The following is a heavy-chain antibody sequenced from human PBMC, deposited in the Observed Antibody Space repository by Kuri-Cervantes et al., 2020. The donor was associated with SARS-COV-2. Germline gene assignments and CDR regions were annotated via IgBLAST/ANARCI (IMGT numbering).Heavy chain of an antibody. Sequence: GGSLRLSCAASGFTFSSYAMSWVRQAPGKGLEWVSAISGSGGSSYYADSVKGRFAISRDNSKNTLYLQMNSLRAGDTAVYYCAKSGSYYFDYWGQGTLVNVSS. CDR2: ISGSGGSS. V-gene: IGHV3-23*01. J-gene: IGHJ4*02. D-gene: IGHD1-26*01. CDR1: GFTFSSYA. CDR3: AKSGSYYFDY.